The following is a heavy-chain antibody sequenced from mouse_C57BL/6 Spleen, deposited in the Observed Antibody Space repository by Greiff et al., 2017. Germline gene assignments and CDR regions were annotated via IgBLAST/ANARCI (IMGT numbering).Heavy chain of an antibody. Sequence: VQLQESGAELARPGASVKLSCKASGYTFTSSGISWVKQRTGQGLEWIGEIYPRSGNTYYNEKFKGKATLTADKSSSTAYMELRSLTSEDSAVYFCARRPSYYFDYWGQGTTLTVSS. CDR3: ARRPSYYFDY. V-gene: IGHV1-81*01. CDR1: GYTFTSSG. CDR2: IYPRSGNT. D-gene: IGHD1-1*01. J-gene: IGHJ2*01.